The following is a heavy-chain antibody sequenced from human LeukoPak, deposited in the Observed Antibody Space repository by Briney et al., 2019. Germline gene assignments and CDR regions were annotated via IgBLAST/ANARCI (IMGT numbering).Heavy chain of an antibody. D-gene: IGHD4-11*01. CDR1: GASIDSGRYY. J-gene: IGHJ5*02. CDR2: NHYSGTT. V-gene: IGHV4-39*07. Sequence: SETLSLTCTVSGASIDSGRYYWGWIRQPPGKGLEWIGSNHYSGTTYYNPSLKSRVTISIDTSNNQFSLKLSSVTAADTAVYYCARGTPYNPWGQGTLVTVSS. CDR3: ARGTPYNP.